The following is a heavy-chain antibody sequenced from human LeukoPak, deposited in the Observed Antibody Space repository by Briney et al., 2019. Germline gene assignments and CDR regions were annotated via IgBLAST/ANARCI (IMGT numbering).Heavy chain of an antibody. CDR3: AKDMYYDSSGPVFDY. J-gene: IGHJ4*02. CDR2: ISGSGGTT. Sequence: GGSLRLSCAASGFTFSSYDMSWVRQAPGKGPEWVSGISGSGGTTYYADSVKGRFTISRDNSKNTLYLQMNSLRADDTAVYYCAKDMYYDSSGPVFDYWGQGTLVTVSS. V-gene: IGHV3-23*01. CDR1: GFTFSSYD. D-gene: IGHD3-22*01.